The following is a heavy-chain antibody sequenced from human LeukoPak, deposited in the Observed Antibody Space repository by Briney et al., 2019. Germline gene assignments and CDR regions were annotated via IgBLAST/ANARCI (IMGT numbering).Heavy chain of an antibody. Sequence: GGSLRLSCAASGFTFSNAWMSWVRQAPGKGLEWVGRIKSKTDGGTTDYAAPVKGRFTISRDDSKNTLYLQMNSLKTEDTAVYYCTRRNYGSALDAFDIWGQGTMVTVSS. V-gene: IGHV3-15*01. J-gene: IGHJ3*02. CDR3: TRRNYGSALDAFDI. D-gene: IGHD4-11*01. CDR1: GFTFSNAW. CDR2: IKSKTDGGTT.